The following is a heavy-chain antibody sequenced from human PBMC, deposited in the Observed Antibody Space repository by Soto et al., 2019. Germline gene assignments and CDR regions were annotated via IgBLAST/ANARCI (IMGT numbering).Heavy chain of an antibody. Sequence: ESVGGLEQPGGSLRLSCAASGFSFSTYSMNWVRQAPGKGLEWVSYISSSGSTAYYADSVKGRFTISRDNAKNSLYLQMNSLRAEDTAVYYCASGSTGLWGQGTLVTVSS. CDR3: ASGSTGL. J-gene: IGHJ4*02. CDR2: ISSSGSTA. V-gene: IGHV3-48*01. CDR1: GFSFSTYS.